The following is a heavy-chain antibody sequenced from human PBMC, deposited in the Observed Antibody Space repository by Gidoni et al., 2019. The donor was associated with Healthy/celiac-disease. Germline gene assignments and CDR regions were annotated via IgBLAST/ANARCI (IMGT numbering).Heavy chain of an antibody. CDR2: INAGNGNT. CDR3: ARERWFGESPPDY. J-gene: IGHJ4*02. CDR1: GYTFTSYA. Sequence: QVQLVQSGAEVKKPGASVKVSCKASGYTFTSYAMHWVRQAPGQRLEWMGWINAGNGNTKYSQKFQGRVTITRDTSASTAYMELSSLRSEDTAVYYCARERWFGESPPDYWGQGTLVTVSS. D-gene: IGHD3-10*01. V-gene: IGHV1-3*01.